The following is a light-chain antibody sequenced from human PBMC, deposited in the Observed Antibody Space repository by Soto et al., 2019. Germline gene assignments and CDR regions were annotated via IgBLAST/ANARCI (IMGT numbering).Light chain of an antibody. Sequence: AIQMTQSPSSLSASVGDSVTITCRASQGIRNDLGWYQQKPGKAPKLLIYAASSLQSGVPSRFSGSGSGTDCALTISSLQPEDCATYYCLQDYNYPLTFGGGTKVEI. J-gene: IGKJ4*01. V-gene: IGKV1-6*01. CDR1: QGIRND. CDR3: LQDYNYPLT. CDR2: AAS.